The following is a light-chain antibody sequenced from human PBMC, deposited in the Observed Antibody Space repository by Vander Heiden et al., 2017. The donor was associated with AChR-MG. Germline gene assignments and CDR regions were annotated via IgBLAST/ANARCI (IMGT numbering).Light chain of an antibody. J-gene: IGKJ1*01. Sequence: ETVLTHSPATLSSSPGERAPPPCRASPPITNFLAWYRQKPGQAPRLVMYDVSNRATGIPARFSGSGSGTDLTLTISSLEPDESAVYYCQQLSTWPRTFGQGTKVEVK. CDR3: QQLSTWPRT. V-gene: IGKV3-11*01. CDR1: PPITNF. CDR2: DVS.